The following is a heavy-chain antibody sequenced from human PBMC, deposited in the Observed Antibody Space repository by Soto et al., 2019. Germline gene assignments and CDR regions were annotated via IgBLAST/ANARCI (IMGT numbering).Heavy chain of an antibody. CDR3: ARSRYSNYPAYWFDT. V-gene: IGHV1-18*01. J-gene: IGHJ5*02. CDR1: VYTFTSYG. Sequence: ASVKVSCKASVYTFTSYGISWVRQAPGQGLEWMGWISAYNGNTNYAPKLQGRVTMTTDPSTITAYMELRSLRSDDTAVYYCARSRYSNYPAYWFDTWGQGTLVTVSS. CDR2: ISAYNGNT. D-gene: IGHD4-4*01.